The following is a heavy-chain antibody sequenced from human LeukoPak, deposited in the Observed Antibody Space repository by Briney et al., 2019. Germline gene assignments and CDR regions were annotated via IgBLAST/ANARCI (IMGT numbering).Heavy chain of an antibody. CDR2: IYTSGST. V-gene: IGHV4-4*07. CDR3: ARDKMKAVAGTGFDY. J-gene: IGHJ4*02. Sequence: PSETLSLTCTVSGASINNYYWSWIRQPPGKGLEWIGRIYTSGSTNYNPSLKSRVTMSVDTSKNQFSLKLSSVTAADTAVYYCARDKMKAVAGTGFDYWGQGTLVTVSS. D-gene: IGHD6-19*01. CDR1: GASINNYY.